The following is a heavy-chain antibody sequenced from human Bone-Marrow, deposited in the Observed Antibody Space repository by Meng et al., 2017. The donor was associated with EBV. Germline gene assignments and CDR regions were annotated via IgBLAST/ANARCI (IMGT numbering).Heavy chain of an antibody. J-gene: IGHJ4*02. V-gene: IGHV1-69*01. Sequence: QVQLLQSGAEVKKPGASVKGSCRTSGGTFRSDAVSWVRQAPGQGLEWMGGLIPMVGAPHYAQKFQGRVTIIADESTSTHSMELNSLRSEDTAMYYCASESGRGFTPDYWGQGTLVTVSS. CDR3: ASESGRGFTPDY. CDR1: GGTFRSDA. CDR2: LIPMVGAP. D-gene: IGHD3-10*01.